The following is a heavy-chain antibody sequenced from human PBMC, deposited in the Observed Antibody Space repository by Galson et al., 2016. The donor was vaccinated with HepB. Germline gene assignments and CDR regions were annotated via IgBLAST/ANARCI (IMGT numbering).Heavy chain of an antibody. Sequence: SLRLSCAASGFSFYDEYFDWVRQAPGKGLEWVSYMSSGGTICYADSVKGRFTISRDNAKKSLYLQMNSLRAEDTAVYYCARDGKRGYDMDVWGQGTTVIVSS. CDR2: MSSGGTI. V-gene: IGHV3-69-1*01. CDR3: ARDGKRGYDMDV. J-gene: IGHJ6*02. CDR1: GFSFYDEY. D-gene: IGHD1-26*01.